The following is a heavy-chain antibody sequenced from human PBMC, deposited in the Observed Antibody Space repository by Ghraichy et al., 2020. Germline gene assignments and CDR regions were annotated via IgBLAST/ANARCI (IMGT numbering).Heavy chain of an antibody. J-gene: IGHJ3*02. D-gene: IGHD4-17*01. V-gene: IGHV3-23*01. CDR2: ISGSGGST. Sequence: GGSLRLSCAASGFTFSSYAMNWVRQAPGKGLEWVSAISGSGGSTYYADSVKGRFTISRDNSKNTLYLQMNSLRAEDTAVYYCANSDYGDYEGHAFDIWGQGTMVTVSS. CDR1: GFTFSSYA. CDR3: ANSDYGDYEGHAFDI.